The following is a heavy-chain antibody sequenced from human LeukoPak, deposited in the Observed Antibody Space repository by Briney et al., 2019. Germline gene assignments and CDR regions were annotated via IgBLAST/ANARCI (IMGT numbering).Heavy chain of an antibody. CDR3: ARDHGRSYNYGSDALDI. CDR1: GGSINNYY. J-gene: IGHJ3*02. CDR2: FYYSGNT. D-gene: IGHD5-18*01. Sequence: SETLSLTCTVSGGSINNYYWSWIRQPPGKGLEWIGCFYYSGNTNYNPSLKSRVTISVDTSKNQFSLNLSSVTAADTAVYYCARDHGRSYNYGSDALDIWGQGTLVIVSA. V-gene: IGHV4-59*01.